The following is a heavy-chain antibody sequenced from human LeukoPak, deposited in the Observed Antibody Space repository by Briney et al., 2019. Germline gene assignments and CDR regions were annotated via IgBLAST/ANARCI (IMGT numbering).Heavy chain of an antibody. CDR1: GGSISSYY. Sequence: SETLSLTCTVSGGSISSYYWSWIRQPPGKGLEWIGYIYYSGSTNYNPSLKSRVTISLDTSKNQFSLKLSSVTAADTAVYYCARLPGFRDAFDIWGQGTMVTVSS. J-gene: IGHJ3*02. CDR2: IYYSGST. V-gene: IGHV4-59*08. CDR3: ARLPGFRDAFDI.